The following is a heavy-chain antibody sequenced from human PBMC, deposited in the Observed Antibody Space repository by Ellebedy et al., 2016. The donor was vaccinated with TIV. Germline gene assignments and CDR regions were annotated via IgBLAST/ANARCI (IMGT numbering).Heavy chain of an antibody. Sequence: GESLKISCAASGFTFSRYAMSWVRQAPGKGLEWVSAIGGSGHTTDYTDSVKGRFTISRDNSKNTLSLQMNNLRAEDTAVYYCAKDPITTFGVVWIYWGQGTLVTVSS. CDR2: IGGSGHTT. CDR3: AKDPITTFGVVWIY. V-gene: IGHV3-23*01. D-gene: IGHD3-3*01. J-gene: IGHJ4*02. CDR1: GFTFSRYA.